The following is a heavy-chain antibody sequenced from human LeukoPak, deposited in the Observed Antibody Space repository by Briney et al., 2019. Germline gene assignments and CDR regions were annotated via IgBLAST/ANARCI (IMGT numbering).Heavy chain of an antibody. CDR3: ANHRVGDYYDSNGKYYFDY. V-gene: IGHV3-23*01. CDR1: GFTFSSYD. D-gene: IGHD3-22*01. Sequence: GGSLRLSCAAFGFTFSSYDMSWVRQAPGKGLEWVSSFSGRGGGTFYTDSVKGRFTISRDNSKDTLYLQMNSLRAEDTAVYYCANHRVGDYYDSNGKYYFDYWGQGTLVTVSS. CDR2: FSGRGGGT. J-gene: IGHJ4*02.